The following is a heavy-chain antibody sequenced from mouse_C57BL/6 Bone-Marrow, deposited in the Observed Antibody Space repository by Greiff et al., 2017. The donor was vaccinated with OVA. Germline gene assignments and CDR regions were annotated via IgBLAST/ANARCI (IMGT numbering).Heavy chain of an antibody. Sequence: QVQLQQPGAELVKPGASVKLSCKASGYTFTSYWMHWVKQRPGQGLEWIGMIHPNSGSTNYNEKFKSKATLTVDKSSSTAHMQLSSLTSEDSAVYYCARCYYVSSYYFDYWGQGTTLTVSS. D-gene: IGHD1-1*01. CDR1: GYTFTSYW. CDR3: ARCYYVSSYYFDY. CDR2: IHPNSGST. J-gene: IGHJ2*01. V-gene: IGHV1-64*01.